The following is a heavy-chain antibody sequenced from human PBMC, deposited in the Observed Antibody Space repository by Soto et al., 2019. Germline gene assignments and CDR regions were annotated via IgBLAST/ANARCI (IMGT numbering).Heavy chain of an antibody. CDR3: TKGKGLVATKYSISH. CDR1: GFTFSSYG. Sequence: GGSLRLSCAASGFTFSSYGMHWVRQAPGKGLEWVAVISYDGSIDYADSVKGRFTVSRDNSENTLYLQINSLRAEDTAVYYCTKGKGLVATKYSISHWGPGTLVTVSS. J-gene: IGHJ4*02. D-gene: IGHD5-12*01. CDR2: ISYDGSI. V-gene: IGHV3-30*18.